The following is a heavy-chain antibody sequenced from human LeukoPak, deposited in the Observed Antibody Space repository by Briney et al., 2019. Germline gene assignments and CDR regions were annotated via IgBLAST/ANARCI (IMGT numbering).Heavy chain of an antibody. V-gene: IGHV3-21*01. D-gene: IGHD5-12*01. CDR2: MSSSSSYI. J-gene: IGHJ6*02. CDR3: ARDSPWGLRPFMDV. Sequence: GGSLRLSCAASGFTFSSYSMNWVRQAPGKGLEWVSSMSSSSSYIYYADSVKGRFTISRDNAKNSLYLQMNSLRAEDTAVYYCARDSPWGLRPFMDVWGQGTTVTVSS. CDR1: GFTFSSYS.